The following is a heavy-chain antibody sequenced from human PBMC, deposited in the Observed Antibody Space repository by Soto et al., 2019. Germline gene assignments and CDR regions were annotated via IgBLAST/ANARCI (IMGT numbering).Heavy chain of an antibody. D-gene: IGHD1-1*01. Sequence: QVHLVQSGAEVKKPGASVKVSCKGSGYDFTTYGITWVRQAPGQGLEWMAWISAHNGNTDYAQKLQGRVTVTRDTSTSTAYMELGSRRSDDTAVYYCARGRYGDYWGQGALVTGSS. CDR1: GYDFTTYG. J-gene: IGHJ4*02. CDR3: ARGRYGDY. CDR2: ISAHNGNT. V-gene: IGHV1-18*01.